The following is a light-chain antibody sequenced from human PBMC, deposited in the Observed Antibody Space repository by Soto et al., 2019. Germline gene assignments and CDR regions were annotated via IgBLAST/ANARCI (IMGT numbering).Light chain of an antibody. V-gene: IGLV2-23*02. CDR1: SSDVGSYNL. CDR2: EVS. J-gene: IGLJ1*01. Sequence: QSVLTQPASVSGSPGQSITISCTGTSSDVGSYNLVSWYQQHPGKAPKLMIYEVSKRPSGVSNRFSGSKSGNTASLTISGLQAEDEADYYCCSYAGSSTFYDVFGTGTKVTVL. CDR3: CSYAGSSTFYDV.